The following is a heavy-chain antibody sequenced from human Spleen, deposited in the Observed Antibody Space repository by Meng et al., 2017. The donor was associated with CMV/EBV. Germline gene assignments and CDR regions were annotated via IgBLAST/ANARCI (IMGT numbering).Heavy chain of an antibody. CDR2: IYKIGSS. V-gene: IGHV4-30-4*01. D-gene: IGHD6-6*01. Sequence: SETLSLTCTVSGDSISRGDYYWNWVRQPPGKGLEWIGYIYKIGSSYYNPSLKSRATISIETSENRFSLNLDSVTAADAAVYYCARGADSSSSLYYFFGMDVWGQGSTVTVSS. CDR1: GDSISRGDYY. CDR3: ARGADSSSSLYYFFGMDV. J-gene: IGHJ6*02.